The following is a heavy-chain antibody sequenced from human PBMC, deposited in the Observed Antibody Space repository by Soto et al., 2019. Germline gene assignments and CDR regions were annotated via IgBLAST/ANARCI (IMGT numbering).Heavy chain of an antibody. J-gene: IGHJ4*02. CDR3: TTGRFSSSLYFDS. V-gene: IGHV3-15*01. CDR2: IKSKTDGGTT. CDR1: GITFCNVW. D-gene: IGHD6-6*01. Sequence: EVQLVESGGGLVKPGGTLRVSCAASGITFCNVWMTWVRQAPGKGLEWVGRIKSKTDGGTTAYRATVRGRFTFSRDDSKNTLFLQMNSLKTEATAVYYCTTGRFSSSLYFDSWGQGTLVTVSS.